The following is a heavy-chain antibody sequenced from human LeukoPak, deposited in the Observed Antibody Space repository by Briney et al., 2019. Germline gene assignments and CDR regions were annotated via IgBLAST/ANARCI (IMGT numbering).Heavy chain of an antibody. CDR1: GFTFSGYW. J-gene: IGHJ5*02. CDR2: IKQDGSEK. V-gene: IGHV3-7*04. CDR3: ARDPPS. Sequence: GGSLRLSCAASGFTFSGYWMSWVRQAPGKGLEWVANIKQDGSEKYYVDSVKGRFTISRDNAKNSLYLQMNSLRAEDTAVYYCARDPPSWGQGALVTVSS.